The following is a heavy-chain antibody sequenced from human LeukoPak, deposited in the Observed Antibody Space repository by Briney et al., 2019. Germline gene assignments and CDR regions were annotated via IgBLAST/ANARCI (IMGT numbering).Heavy chain of an antibody. D-gene: IGHD4-11*01. V-gene: IGHV4-38-2*01. CDR2: IYHSGST. J-gene: IGHJ4*02. CDR3: ASLLYSNPPFDY. CDR1: GYSISSGYY. Sequence: SETLSLTCAVSGYSISSGYYWGWIRQPPGKGLEWIGSIYHSGSTSYNPSLKSRVTISVDTSKNQFSLKLSSVTAADTAVYYCASLLYSNPPFDYWGQGTLVTVSS.